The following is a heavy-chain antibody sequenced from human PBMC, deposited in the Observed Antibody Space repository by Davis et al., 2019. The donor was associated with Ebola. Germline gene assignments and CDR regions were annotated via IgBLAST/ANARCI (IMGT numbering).Heavy chain of an antibody. CDR1: GFTFSSYA. V-gene: IGHV3-23*01. CDR2: ISGSGGST. Sequence: GESLKISCAASGFTFSSYAMSWVRQAPGRGLEWVSAISGSGGSTFYADSVRGRFTISRDNSKNTLYLQMNSLRAEDTAVFYCAKGAHYGDYDFPDYWGQGTLVTVSS. D-gene: IGHD4-17*01. J-gene: IGHJ4*02. CDR3: AKGAHYGDYDFPDY.